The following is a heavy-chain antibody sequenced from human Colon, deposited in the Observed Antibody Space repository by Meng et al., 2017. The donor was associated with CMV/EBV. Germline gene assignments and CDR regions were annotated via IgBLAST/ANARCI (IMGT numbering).Heavy chain of an antibody. CDR2: IYFSGSP. Sequence: GSLRLSCSVSGDSISSTNYYWDWIRQTPGKGLEWIGTIYFSGSPFYGPSLKSRALISVDTSKNQLFLKVTSVTAADTAVYYCARRPLGGLVGGWFDPWGQGTLVTVSS. CDR1: GDSISSTNYY. V-gene: IGHV4-39*01. J-gene: IGHJ5*02. CDR3: ARRPLGGLVGGWFDP. D-gene: IGHD3-16*01.